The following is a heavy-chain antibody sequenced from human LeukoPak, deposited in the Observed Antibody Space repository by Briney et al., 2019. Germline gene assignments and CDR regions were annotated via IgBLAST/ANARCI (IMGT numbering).Heavy chain of an antibody. CDR1: GGSISSYY. Sequence: SETLSLTCTVSGGSISSYYWSWIRQPPGKGLEWIGYIFYRGSTNYNSSLKDRVTISVDTYNNQFSLRLTSVTAADTAVYYCARAASAAAVFDYCGQGTLVTVSS. CDR2: IFYRGST. V-gene: IGHV4-59*08. CDR3: ARAASAAAVFDY. D-gene: IGHD2-2*01. J-gene: IGHJ4*02.